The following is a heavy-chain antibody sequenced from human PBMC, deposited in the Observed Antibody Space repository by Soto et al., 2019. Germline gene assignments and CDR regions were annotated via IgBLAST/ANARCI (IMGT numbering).Heavy chain of an antibody. J-gene: IGHJ2*01. Sequence: QVQLQESGPGLVKPSETLSLTCTVSGGSISIYYWSWIRQPPGKGLEWIGYIYYSGSTNYNRSLKSRVTISVDTSKNQFSLKLSSVTAADTAVYYCARFNWYFDLWGRGTLVTVSS. CDR1: GGSISIYY. CDR2: IYYSGST. V-gene: IGHV4-59*08. CDR3: ARFNWYFDL.